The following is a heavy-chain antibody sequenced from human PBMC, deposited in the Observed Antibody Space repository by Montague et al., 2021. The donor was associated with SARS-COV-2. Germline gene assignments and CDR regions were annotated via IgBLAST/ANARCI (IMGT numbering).Heavy chain of an antibody. Sequence: SLRLSCAASGFTFSTHAIHWVRQAPGKGLEWVAVISYDGNNKHYADSVKGRFSISRDNAKNTLHLQMNSLRAEDTALYFCARGSSRFGDYTFHFDFWGQGTLVTVSS. CDR2: ISYDGNNK. J-gene: IGHJ4*02. CDR1: GFTFSTHA. V-gene: IGHV3-30-3*01. D-gene: IGHD4-17*01. CDR3: ARGSSRFGDYTFHFDF.